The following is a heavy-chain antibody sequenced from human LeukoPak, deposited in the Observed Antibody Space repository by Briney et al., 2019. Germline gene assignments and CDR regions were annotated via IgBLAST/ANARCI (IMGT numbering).Heavy chain of an antibody. CDR1: GFTFSSYW. D-gene: IGHD3-3*01. V-gene: IGHV3-74*01. CDR3: ARGARITIFGVVIEYYFDY. Sequence: GGSLRLSCAASGFTFSSYWMHWVRQAPGKGLVWVSRINSDGSSTSYADSVKGRFTISRDNAKNTLYLQMNSLRAEDTAVYYCARGARITIFGVVIEYYFDYWGQGTLVAVSS. J-gene: IGHJ4*02. CDR2: INSDGSST.